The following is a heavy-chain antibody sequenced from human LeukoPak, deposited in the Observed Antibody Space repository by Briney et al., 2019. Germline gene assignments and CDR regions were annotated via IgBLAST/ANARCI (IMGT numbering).Heavy chain of an antibody. Sequence: SETLSLTCTVSGGSISSYYWSWIRQPAGKGLEWIGRIYTSGSTNYNPSLKSRVTMSVDTSKDQFSLKLSSVTAADTAVYYCARDFWHYGSGSYFNDYWGQGTLVTVSS. J-gene: IGHJ4*02. D-gene: IGHD3-10*01. CDR1: GGSISSYY. V-gene: IGHV4-4*07. CDR3: ARDFWHYGSGSYFNDY. CDR2: IYTSGST.